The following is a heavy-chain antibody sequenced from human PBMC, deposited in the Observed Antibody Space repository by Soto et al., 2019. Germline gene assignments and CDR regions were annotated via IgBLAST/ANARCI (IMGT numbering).Heavy chain of an antibody. D-gene: IGHD3-3*01. CDR1: GFTFSSYS. Sequence: PGGSLRPSCASSGFTFSSYSMNWVRQATGKGPELVSSISSSSSYIYYADSVKGRFTISRDNAKNSLYLQMNSLRAEDTAVYYCAVCVHLGVVSLFDYWGQATLVTASS. CDR2: ISSSSSYI. J-gene: IGHJ4*02. V-gene: IGHV3-21*01. CDR3: AVCVHLGVVSLFDY.